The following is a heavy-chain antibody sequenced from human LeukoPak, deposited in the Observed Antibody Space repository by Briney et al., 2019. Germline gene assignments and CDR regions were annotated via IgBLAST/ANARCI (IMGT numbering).Heavy chain of an antibody. Sequence: GGSLRLSCAASGFTFSNYWTHWVRHVPGKGLLWVSLINSDGSSTSYADSVKGRFTISRDNAKSALFLQMNSLRAEDTAVYYCARDRGYVDYWGQGTLVTVSS. J-gene: IGHJ4*02. V-gene: IGHV3-74*01. CDR3: ARDRGYVDY. CDR2: INSDGSST. CDR1: GFTFSNYW.